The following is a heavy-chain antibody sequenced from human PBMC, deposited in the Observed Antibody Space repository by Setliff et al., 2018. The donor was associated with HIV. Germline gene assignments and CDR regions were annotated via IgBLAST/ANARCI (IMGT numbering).Heavy chain of an antibody. V-gene: IGHV4-4*09. Sequence: SETLSLTCAVSGDSIGTYSWHWIRQPPGKGLEWIGYIYGGGSTGYNPSLTSRVTMSADTPNNRFALKLSSVTAADTAVYYCARRAVQDGSVTSSNWFESWCQGTLVTVSS. J-gene: IGHJ5*01. D-gene: IGHD1-26*01. CDR2: IYGGGST. CDR3: ARRAVQDGSVTSSNWFES. CDR1: GDSIGTYS.